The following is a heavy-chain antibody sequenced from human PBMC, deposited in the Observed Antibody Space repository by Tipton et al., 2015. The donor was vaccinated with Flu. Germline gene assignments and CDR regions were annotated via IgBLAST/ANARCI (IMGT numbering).Heavy chain of an antibody. CDR1: GYTFIGYY. CDR3: AEYGGGRYALGWFVS. CDR2: NNSNGGGI. Sequence: QLVQSGPEVKKPGASVKVSCMASGYTFIGYYMHWVRQAPGKGLEWMGWNNSNGGGINYAQKFQGRVTMTRDTSISTAYMELSRLTSDDTAVCYCAEYGGGRYALGWFVSWGQGTLVTVSS. J-gene: IGHJ5*01. D-gene: IGHD6-19*01. V-gene: IGHV1-2*02.